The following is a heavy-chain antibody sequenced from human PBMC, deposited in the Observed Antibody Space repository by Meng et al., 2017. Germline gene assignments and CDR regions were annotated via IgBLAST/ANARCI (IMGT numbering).Heavy chain of an antibody. CDR1: GYTFTSYY. J-gene: IGHJ3*02. D-gene: IGHD2-21*02. Sequence: ASVKVSCKASGYTFTSYYMHWVRQAPGQGLEWMGIINPSGGSTSYAQKFQGRVTMTRDTSTSTVYMELSSLRSEDTAVYYCARDPMRVVTASDAFEIWGQGTMVTVSS. V-gene: IGHV1-46*01. CDR3: ARDPMRVVTASDAFEI. CDR2: INPSGGST.